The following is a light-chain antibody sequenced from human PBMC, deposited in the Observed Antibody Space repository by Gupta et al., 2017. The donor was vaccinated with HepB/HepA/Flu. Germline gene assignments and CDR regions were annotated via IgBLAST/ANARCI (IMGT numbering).Light chain of an antibody. Sequence: DIQMTQSPSSLSASVGDRVTITCRASQSISSYLNWYQQKPGKAPKLLIYAASSLQSGVQSRFSGSGSGTDFTRTISSMKPEDFETYYGQQRGTFGQGTKVEIK. CDR1: QSISSY. V-gene: IGKV1-39*01. CDR3: QQRGT. CDR2: AAS. J-gene: IGKJ1*01.